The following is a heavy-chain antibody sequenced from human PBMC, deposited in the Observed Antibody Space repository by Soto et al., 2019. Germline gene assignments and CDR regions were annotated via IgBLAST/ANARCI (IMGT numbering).Heavy chain of an antibody. D-gene: IGHD4-17*01. CDR3: ARRKNDYGDYGALDY. Sequence: QVQLQESGPGLVKPSETLSLTCTVSGGSISSYYWSWIRQPPGKGLEWIGYIYYSGSTNYNPSLKSRVTIAVDKSKNQFSLKLSSVTAADTAVYYCARRKNDYGDYGALDYWGQGTLVTVSS. V-gene: IGHV4-59*01. J-gene: IGHJ4*02. CDR1: GGSISSYY. CDR2: IYYSGST.